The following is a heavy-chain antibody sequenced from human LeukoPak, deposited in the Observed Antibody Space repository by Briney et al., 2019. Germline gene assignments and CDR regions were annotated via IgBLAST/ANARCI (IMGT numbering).Heavy chain of an antibody. CDR1: GYSINSGFY. Sequence: SETLSLTCTVSGYSINSGFYWGWLRQPPGKGLEWIGNIYHSATTHYNSSLKSRVTISVDTSKNQLSLKLSSVTAADTAVYYCARRLYYGSGSYYNRKNWFDPWGQGTLVTVSS. J-gene: IGHJ5*02. CDR2: IYHSATT. V-gene: IGHV4-38-2*02. D-gene: IGHD3-10*01. CDR3: ARRLYYGSGSYYNRKNWFDP.